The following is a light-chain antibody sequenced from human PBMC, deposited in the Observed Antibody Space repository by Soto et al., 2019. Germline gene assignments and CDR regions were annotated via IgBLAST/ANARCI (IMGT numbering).Light chain of an antibody. J-gene: IGKJ5*01. CDR1: QGISQY. CDR2: AAT. V-gene: IGKV1-9*01. CDR3: HQRQYWPPIT. Sequence: DIHLTQSPSLLSASVGGRVTITCRASQGISQYVAWYQQKPGKAPKLLIYAATVLQGGVPSRFSGTGSATEFILTISSLQPEDFAVYYCHQRQYWPPITFGQGTRLEIK.